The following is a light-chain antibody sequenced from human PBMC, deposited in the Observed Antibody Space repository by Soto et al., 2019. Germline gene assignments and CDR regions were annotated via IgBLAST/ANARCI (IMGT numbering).Light chain of an antibody. J-gene: IGLJ2*01. CDR2: SNN. Sequence: QSVLTQPPSASGTPGQRVTISCSGSSSNIGTYTVNWYQQVPGTAPKLLIYSNNQRPSGVPDRFSGPKSGTSASLAISGLQSEDEADYYCAAWDASLNGVIFGGGTKVTVL. V-gene: IGLV1-44*01. CDR3: AAWDASLNGVI. CDR1: SSNIGTYT.